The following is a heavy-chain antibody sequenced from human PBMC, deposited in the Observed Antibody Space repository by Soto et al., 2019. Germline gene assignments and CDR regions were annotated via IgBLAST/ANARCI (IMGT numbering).Heavy chain of an antibody. J-gene: IGHJ5*02. CDR3: ARQGLITMVRGVIIPNWFDP. CDR1: GGSISSSSCY. Sequence: SETLSLTCTVSGGSISSSSCYWGWIRQPPGKGLEWIGSIYYSGSTYYNPSLKSRVTISVDTSKNQFSLKLSSVTAADTAVYYCARQGLITMVRGVIIPNWFDPWGQGTLVTVS. D-gene: IGHD3-10*01. CDR2: IYYSGST. V-gene: IGHV4-39*01.